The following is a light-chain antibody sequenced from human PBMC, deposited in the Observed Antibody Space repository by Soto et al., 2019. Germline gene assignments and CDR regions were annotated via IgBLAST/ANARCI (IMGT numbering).Light chain of an antibody. J-gene: IGKJ5*01. CDR3: QQYNNWPQIT. Sequence: EIVMTQSPATLSVSPGETASLSCRASQSAGNFLAWYQQKPGQAPRLLIYYISTRATGIPARFSGSGSGTEFTLTINSLQSEDSAVYYCQQYNNWPQITFGQGTRLEIK. V-gene: IGKV3D-15*01. CDR1: QSAGNF. CDR2: YIS.